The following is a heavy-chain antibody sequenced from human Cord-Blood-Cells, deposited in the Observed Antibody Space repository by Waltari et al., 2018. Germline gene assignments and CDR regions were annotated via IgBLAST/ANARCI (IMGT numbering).Heavy chain of an antibody. CDR1: GYSFTSYW. J-gene: IGHJ6*02. V-gene: IGHV5-51*03. Sequence: EVQLVQSGAEVKKPGESLKISCKGYGYSFTSYWIGWVRQMPGKGLEWMGIIYPGDSDTRYSPSFQGQVTISADKSISTAYLQWSSLKASDTAMYYCARATDSSSYYYYGMDVWGQGTTVTVSS. D-gene: IGHD6-6*01. CDR3: ARATDSSSYYYYGMDV. CDR2: IYPGDSDT.